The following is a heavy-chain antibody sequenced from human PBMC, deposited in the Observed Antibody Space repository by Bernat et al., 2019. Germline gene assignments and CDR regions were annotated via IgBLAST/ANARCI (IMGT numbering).Heavy chain of an antibody. J-gene: IGHJ3*02. CDR1: GFTFSSYG. Sequence: QVQLVESGGGVVKPGRSLSLSCAGTGFTFSSYGRHWVGQAPGKGRGGVAVIWYDGSNKYYADSVKGRFTISRDNSKNTLYLQMNSLRAEDTAVYYCARESLWAGAFVIWGQGTMVTVSS. CDR3: ARESLWAGAFVI. V-gene: IGHV3-33*01. D-gene: IGHD2-21*01. CDR2: IWYDGSNK.